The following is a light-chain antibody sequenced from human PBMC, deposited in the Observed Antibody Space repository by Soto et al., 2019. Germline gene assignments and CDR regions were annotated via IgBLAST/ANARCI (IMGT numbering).Light chain of an antibody. CDR3: SSYTSSSNYV. V-gene: IGLV2-14*01. CDR2: EVS. J-gene: IGLJ1*01. Sequence: QSALTQPASVSGSPGQSITISCTGTSSDVGGYNYVSWYQQHPGKAPKLMIYEVSNRPSGVSNRISGSKSGNTASLTISGLQAEAAADYYCSSYTSSSNYVFGAGTKLTVL. CDR1: SSDVGGYNY.